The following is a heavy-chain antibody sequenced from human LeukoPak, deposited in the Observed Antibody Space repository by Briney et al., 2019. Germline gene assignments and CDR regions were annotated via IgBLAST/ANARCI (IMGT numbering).Heavy chain of an antibody. V-gene: IGHV4-34*01. Sequence: NASETLSLTCAVYGGSFSGYYWSWIRQPPGKGLEWIGKINHSGSTNYNPSLKSRVTISVDTSKNQFSLKLSSVTAADTAVYYCAREQAAVAGPRYYYYYYMDVWGKGATVTVSS. D-gene: IGHD6-19*01. CDR3: AREQAAVAGPRYYYYYYMDV. CDR2: INHSGST. J-gene: IGHJ6*03. CDR1: GGSFSGYY.